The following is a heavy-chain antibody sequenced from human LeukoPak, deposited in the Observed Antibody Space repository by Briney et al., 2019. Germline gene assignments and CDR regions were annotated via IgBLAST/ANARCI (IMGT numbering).Heavy chain of an antibody. V-gene: IGHV1-3*01. J-gene: IGHJ5*02. Sequence: ASVKVSCKASGYTFTSYAMHWVRQAPGQRLEWMGWINAGNGNTKYSQKFQGRVTITRDTSASTAYMELSSLRSEDTAVYYCARGVYDFWRIRSKFDPWGQGTLVTVSS. CDR2: INAGNGNT. D-gene: IGHD3-3*01. CDR3: ARGVYDFWRIRSKFDP. CDR1: GYTFTSYA.